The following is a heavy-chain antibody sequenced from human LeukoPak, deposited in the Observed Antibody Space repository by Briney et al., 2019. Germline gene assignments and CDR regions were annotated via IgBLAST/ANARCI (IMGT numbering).Heavy chain of an antibody. CDR3: ATRIAARPFDP. V-gene: IGHV4-34*08. Sequence: PGGSLRLSCAVSGFTFSNYAMSWVRQAPGKGLEWIGEINHSGSTNYNPSLKSRVTISVDTSKNQFSLKLSSVTAADTAVYYCATRIAARPFDPWGQGTLVTVSS. J-gene: IGHJ5*02. CDR1: GFTFSNYA. CDR2: INHSGST. D-gene: IGHD6-6*01.